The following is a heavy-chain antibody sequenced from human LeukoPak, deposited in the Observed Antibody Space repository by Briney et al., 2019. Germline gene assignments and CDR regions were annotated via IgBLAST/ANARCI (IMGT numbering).Heavy chain of an antibody. D-gene: IGHD4-23*01. CDR2: ISSSTI. CDR3: ARERGNSNFDY. J-gene: IGHJ4*02. Sequence: GGSLRLSCAASGFTFSTYSMNWVRQAPGXGLEWVSYISSSTIYYADSVKGRFTISRDNAKNSLYLQMNSLRDEDTAVYYCARERGNSNFDYWGQGTLVTVSS. V-gene: IGHV3-48*02. CDR1: GFTFSTYS.